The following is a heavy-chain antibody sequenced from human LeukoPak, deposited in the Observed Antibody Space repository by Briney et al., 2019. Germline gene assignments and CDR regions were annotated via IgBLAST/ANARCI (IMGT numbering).Heavy chain of an antibody. J-gene: IGHJ3*02. V-gene: IGHV1-46*04. D-gene: IGHD1-26*01. CDR2: FNPNDGST. CDR1: GYTFTSYY. CDR3: ARDGYSGSYGHAFDI. Sequence: ASVKVSCKASGYTFTSYYIHWVRQAPGQGLEWMAIFNPNDGSTDYAQALQGRVTLTSDTSTSTVHMELSNLRSEDTAVYFCARDGYSGSYGHAFDIWGQGTMVTVSS.